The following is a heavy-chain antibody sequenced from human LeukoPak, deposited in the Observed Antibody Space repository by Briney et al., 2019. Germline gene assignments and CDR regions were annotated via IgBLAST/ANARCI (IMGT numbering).Heavy chain of an antibody. CDR2: IYSGGYT. J-gene: IGHJ4*02. V-gene: IGHV3-53*01. D-gene: IGHD1-1*01. CDR3: ASKGGNDWEYFFDY. Sequence: SGGSLRLSCAASGFTVSSNYMSWVCQAPGKGLEWVSVIYSGGYTDYADSVKGRFTISRDNSKNTLYLQMNSLRAEDTAVYYCASKGGNDWEYFFDYWGQGTLVTVSS. CDR1: GFTVSSNY.